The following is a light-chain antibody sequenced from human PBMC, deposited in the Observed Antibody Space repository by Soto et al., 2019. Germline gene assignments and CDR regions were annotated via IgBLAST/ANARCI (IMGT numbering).Light chain of an antibody. CDR2: GNT. CDR3: QSFDSSLSGSV. Sequence: QSSLTHPPSLSGAPGQRVTISCTGSRSNIGAGYDVHWYHQLPGTAPKLLIYGNTNRPSGVPDRFSGSKSGTSASLAITGLQAEDEADYYCQSFDSSLSGSVFGTGTKVTVL. CDR1: RSNIGAGYD. J-gene: IGLJ1*01. V-gene: IGLV1-40*01.